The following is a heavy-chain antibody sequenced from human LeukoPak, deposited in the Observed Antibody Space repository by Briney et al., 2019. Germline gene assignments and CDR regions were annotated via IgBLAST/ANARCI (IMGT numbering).Heavy chain of an antibody. CDR2: IKQDGSQK. Sequence: GGSPRLSCTASGFTLSTSWMSWVRQAPGRGLEWVASIKQDGSQKYYVDSVKGRFTISRDNAKDSLYLQMNSLRAEDTALYYCARVTVIRGPRGSFDYWGQGTLVTVSS. D-gene: IGHD3-10*01. CDR3: ARVTVIRGPRGSFDY. V-gene: IGHV3-7*03. CDR1: GFTLSTSW. J-gene: IGHJ4*02.